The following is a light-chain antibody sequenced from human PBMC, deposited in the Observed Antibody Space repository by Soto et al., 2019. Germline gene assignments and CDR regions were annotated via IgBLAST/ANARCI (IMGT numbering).Light chain of an antibody. J-gene: IGLJ1*01. V-gene: IGLV1-40*01. CDR1: SSNIGAGYD. Sequence: QSVLTQPPSGSGAPGQRVTISCTGSSSNIGAGYDVHWYQQRPGTAPKLLIFGNINRPSGVPDRFSGSKSGTSASLAITGLQAEDEGDYYCQSYDSTRSARYVFGTGTKLTVL. CDR2: GNI. CDR3: QSYDSTRSARYV.